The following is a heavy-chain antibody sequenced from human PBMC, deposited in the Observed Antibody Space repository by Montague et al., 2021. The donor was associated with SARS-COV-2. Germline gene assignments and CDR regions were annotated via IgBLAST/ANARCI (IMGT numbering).Heavy chain of an antibody. CDR2: IYYTGST. Sequence: SETLSLTCTVSGGSISSTDHFWGWIRQPPGKGLEWIGSIYYTGSTFYTPSLKSRVTIFVDTSKNEFSLKLISVTATDTAVYYCARNEEGYGYFDLWGRGTLVTVSS. D-gene: IGHD1-1*01. CDR3: ARNEEGYGYFDL. V-gene: IGHV4-39*01. CDR1: GGSISSTDHF. J-gene: IGHJ2*01.